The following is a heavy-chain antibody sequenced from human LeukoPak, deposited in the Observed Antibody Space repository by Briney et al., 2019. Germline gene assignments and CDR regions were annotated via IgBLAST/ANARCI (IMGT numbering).Heavy chain of an antibody. CDR3: ARHSGSGSLGRGAFDI. V-gene: IGHV4-59*08. CDR2: IYYSGST. CDR1: GGSISSYY. Sequence: SETLSLTCTVSGGSISSYYWSWIRQPPGKGLERIGYIYYSGSTNYNPSLKSRVTISVDTSKNQFSLKLSSVTAADTAVYYCARHSGSGSLGRGAFDIWGQGTMVTVSS. J-gene: IGHJ3*02. D-gene: IGHD3-10*01.